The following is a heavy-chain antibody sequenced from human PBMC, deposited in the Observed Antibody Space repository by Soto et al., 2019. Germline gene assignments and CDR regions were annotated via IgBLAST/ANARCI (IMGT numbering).Heavy chain of an antibody. CDR1: GFSISSSSFH. Sequence: SETLSLTCTVPGFSISSSSFHWGWIRQPPGKGLEWIGSIYYSGSTYYSPSLKSRVTISVDTSKNQFSLKLSSVTAADTAVYYCVSPEGYYDSSGYTLDYWGQGTLVTVS. J-gene: IGHJ4*02. D-gene: IGHD3-22*01. CDR2: IYYSGST. CDR3: VSPEGYYDSSGYTLDY. V-gene: IGHV4-39*01.